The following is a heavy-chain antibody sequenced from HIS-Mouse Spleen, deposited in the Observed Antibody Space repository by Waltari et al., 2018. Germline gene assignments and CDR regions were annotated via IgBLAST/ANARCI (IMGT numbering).Heavy chain of an antibody. CDR3: ARGGREVDTAMVDY. Sequence: QVQLQQWGAGLLKPSETLSLTCAVYGGSFSGYYCSWIRQPPGKGLEWIGEINHSGSTNYNPSLKSRVTISVDTSKNQFSLKLSSVTAADTAVYYCARGGREVDTAMVDYWGQGTLVTVSS. J-gene: IGHJ4*02. CDR2: INHSGST. V-gene: IGHV4-34*01. D-gene: IGHD5-18*01. CDR1: GGSFSGYY.